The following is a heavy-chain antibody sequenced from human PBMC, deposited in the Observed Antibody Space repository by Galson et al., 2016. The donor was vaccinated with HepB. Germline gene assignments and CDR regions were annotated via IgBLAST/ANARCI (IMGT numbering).Heavy chain of an antibody. V-gene: IGHV5-51*01. J-gene: IGHJ4*02. CDR2: IYPGDSDS. CDR3: ARRMRYSSSAFDY. D-gene: IGHD6-6*01. CDR1: GYSFTSYW. Sequence: SGAEVKKPGESLKISCKGSGYSFTSYWIGWVRQMPGKGLEWMGIIYPGDSDSRYSPSFQGQVTFSAVKSISTAFLQWSSLKASDTAMYYCARRMRYSSSAFDYGGQGTLVTVSA.